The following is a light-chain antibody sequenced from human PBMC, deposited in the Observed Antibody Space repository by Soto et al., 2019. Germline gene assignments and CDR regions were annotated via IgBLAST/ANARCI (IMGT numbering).Light chain of an antibody. CDR3: QHYNYYSWT. CDR2: KAS. J-gene: IGKJ1*01. CDR1: QSISSW. V-gene: IGKV1-5*03. Sequence: DIPMTQSPSTLSASVGDRVTITCRASQSISSWLAWYQQKPGKAPNLLIYKASSLESGVPSRFSGSGSGTEFTLTISSLQPDDFATYSCQHYNYYSWTFGQGTKVDIK.